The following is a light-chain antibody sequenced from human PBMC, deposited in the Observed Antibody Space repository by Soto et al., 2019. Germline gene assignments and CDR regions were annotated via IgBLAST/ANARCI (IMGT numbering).Light chain of an antibody. Sequence: QAVVTQPPSASGTPGQRVTISCSGSSSNIGSNYVYWYQQLPGTAPKLLIYRNIQWPSGVPDRFSGSKSGTSASLAISGLRSEDEADYYCAAWDDSLSGWVFGGGTKVTVL. CDR3: AAWDDSLSGWV. J-gene: IGLJ3*02. V-gene: IGLV1-47*01. CDR2: RNI. CDR1: SSNIGSNY.